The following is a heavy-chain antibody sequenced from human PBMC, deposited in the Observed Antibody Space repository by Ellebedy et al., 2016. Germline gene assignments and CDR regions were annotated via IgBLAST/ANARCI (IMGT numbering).Heavy chain of an antibody. J-gene: IGHJ4*02. CDR3: ATYRGSTYGYYFDY. CDR1: VFKFSS. V-gene: IGHV3-21*01. D-gene: IGHD5-18*01. CDR2: INSDGDYI. Sequence: GESLKISXAASVFKFSSMSWVRQAPGKGLEWVSSINSDGDYIYYADSLKGRFTISRDNAKNSLYLQMNSLRAEDTAVYYCATYRGSTYGYYFDYWGQGTLVTVSS.